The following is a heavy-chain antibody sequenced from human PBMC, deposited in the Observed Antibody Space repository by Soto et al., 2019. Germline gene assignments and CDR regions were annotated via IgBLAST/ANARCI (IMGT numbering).Heavy chain of an antibody. CDR1: GYTFTSYG. V-gene: IGHV1-18*01. CDR3: ARAVSGYQLLYYYYYMDV. D-gene: IGHD2-2*02. J-gene: IGHJ6*03. CDR2: ISAYNGNT. Sequence: ASVKVSCKASGYTFTSYGISWVRQAPGQGLEWMGWISAYNGNTNYAQKLQGRVTMTTDTSTSTAYMELRSLRSDDTAVYYCARAVSGYQLLYYYYYMDVWGKGTTVTVSS.